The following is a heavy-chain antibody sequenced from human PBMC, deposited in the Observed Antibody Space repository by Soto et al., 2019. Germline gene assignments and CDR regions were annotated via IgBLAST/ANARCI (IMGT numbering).Heavy chain of an antibody. CDR3: ARDVGSQGV. J-gene: IGHJ3*01. CDR2: IWYDGSTE. V-gene: IGHV3-33*01. CDR1: GFTFSIYG. Sequence: QVQLVESGGGVMQPGRSRRLSCAASGFTFSIYGMHWVREAPGKGLEWVAVIWYDGSTEYYADSVKGRFTISRDNSKNTVYLQMNSLRVEDTAVYYCARDVGSQGVWGQGTMVTVSS. D-gene: IGHD2-15*01.